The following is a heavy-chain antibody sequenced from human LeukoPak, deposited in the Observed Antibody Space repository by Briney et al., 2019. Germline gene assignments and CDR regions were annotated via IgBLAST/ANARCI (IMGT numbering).Heavy chain of an antibody. Sequence: SETLSLTCAVSGGSISSGGYSWSWIRQPPGKGLEWIGYIYHSGSTYYNPSLKSRVTISVDTSKNQFSLKLTSVTAADTAVYYCARYSYGGSYFDYWGQGTLVTVSS. D-gene: IGHD5-18*01. CDR3: ARYSYGGSYFDY. J-gene: IGHJ4*02. CDR1: GGSISSGGYS. V-gene: IGHV4-30-2*02. CDR2: IYHSGST.